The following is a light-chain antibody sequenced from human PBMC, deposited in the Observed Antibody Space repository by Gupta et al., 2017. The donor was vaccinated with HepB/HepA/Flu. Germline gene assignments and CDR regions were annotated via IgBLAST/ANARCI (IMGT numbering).Light chain of an antibody. CDR1: SSDVGGYNH. J-gene: IGLJ2*01. V-gene: IGLV2-8*01. Sequence: QSALTQPPSASGSLGQPVPISCTGTSSDVGGYNHVSWYQQHPGTAPKLMIFEVNQRPSGVPDRFSGSKSGNTASLTVSGLQADDEANYYCSSYAGSNNVVFGGGTKLTVL. CDR3: SSYAGSNNVV. CDR2: EVN.